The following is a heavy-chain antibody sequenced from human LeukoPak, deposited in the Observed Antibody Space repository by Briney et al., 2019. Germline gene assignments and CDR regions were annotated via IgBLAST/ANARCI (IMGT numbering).Heavy chain of an antibody. CDR1: GGSFSGYY. D-gene: IGHD4-17*01. J-gene: IGHJ2*01. CDR2: IIQSGSI. Sequence: SETLSLTCAVYGGSFSGYYWNWIRQPPEKGLEWSGEIIQSGSINYNPSLKSRVTMSVDTSKNQFSPKLSSVTAADTAVYYCARGSYGDYGFKHWYFDLWGRGTLVTVSS. CDR3: ARGSYGDYGFKHWYFDL. V-gene: IGHV4-34*01.